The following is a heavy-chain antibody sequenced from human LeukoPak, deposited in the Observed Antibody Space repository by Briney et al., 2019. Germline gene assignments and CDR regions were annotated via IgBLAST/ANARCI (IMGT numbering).Heavy chain of an antibody. J-gene: IGHJ4*02. V-gene: IGHV4-59*01. CDR1: GGSISSYY. CDR3: AGAPNPTFFDY. CDR2: IYYSGST. Sequence: SETLSLTCTVSGGSISSYYWSWIRQPPGKGLEWIGYIYYSGSTNYNPSLKSRVTISVDTSKNQFSLKLSSVTAADTAVYYCAGAPNPTFFDYWGQGPLATVSS.